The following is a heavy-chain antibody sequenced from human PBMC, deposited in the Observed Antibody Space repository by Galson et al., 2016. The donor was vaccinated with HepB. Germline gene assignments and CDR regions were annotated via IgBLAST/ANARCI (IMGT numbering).Heavy chain of an antibody. CDR1: GYTFTNYW. Sequence: QSGAEVKKPGESLRISCKGSGYTFTNYWISWVRQMPGKGLEWMGRIDPSDSYTNYSPSFQGRVTISADKSFSTAYLQWSSLKASDAAMYYCARHPGYGALYPGDYWGQGTLVTVSS. J-gene: IGHJ4*02. CDR2: IDPSDSYT. CDR3: ARHPGYGALYPGDY. V-gene: IGHV5-10-1*01. D-gene: IGHD4-17*01.